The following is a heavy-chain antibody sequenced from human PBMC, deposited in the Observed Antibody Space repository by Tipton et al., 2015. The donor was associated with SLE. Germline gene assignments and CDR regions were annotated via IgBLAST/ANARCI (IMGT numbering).Heavy chain of an antibody. CDR3: AKDYNHDNAGYN. Sequence: TLSLTCTVSGGSISSSSYYWGWIRQPPGKGLEWIGSIYYSGSTYYNPSLKSRVTISVDTSKNQFSLKLSSVTVADTAVYYCAKDYNHDNAGYNWGQGTLVIVSS. D-gene: IGHD5-24*01. J-gene: IGHJ4*02. V-gene: IGHV4-39*07. CDR2: IYYSGST. CDR1: GGSISSSSYY.